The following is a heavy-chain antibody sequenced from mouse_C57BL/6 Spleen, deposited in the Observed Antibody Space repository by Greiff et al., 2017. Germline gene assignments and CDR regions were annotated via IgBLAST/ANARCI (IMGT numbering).Heavy chain of an antibody. J-gene: IGHJ4*01. CDR3: AWGTPYYAMDY. Sequence: VQLQQSGAELVKPGASVKISCKASGYTFTTYPIEWMKQNHGKSLEWIGNLHPYDDDTKYNEKFKGKATLTVEKSSSTVYLELSRLTSDDSAVYYCAWGTPYYAMDYWGQGTLVTVSA. CDR1: GYTFTTYP. D-gene: IGHD3-1*01. CDR2: LHPYDDDT. V-gene: IGHV1-47*01.